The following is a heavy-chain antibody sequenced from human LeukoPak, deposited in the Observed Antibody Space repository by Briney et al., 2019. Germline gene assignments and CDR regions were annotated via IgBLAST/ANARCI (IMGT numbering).Heavy chain of an antibody. CDR2: IYSGGST. CDR1: GFTVSSNY. V-gene: IGHV3-53*01. J-gene: IGHJ3*02. Sequence: GGSLRLSCAASGFTVSSNYMSWVRQAPGKGLEWVSVIYSGGSTYYADSVKGRFTISRDNSKNTLYLQMNSLRAEDTAVYCCASSKTVTTYYDAFDIWGQGTMVTVSS. D-gene: IGHD4-17*01. CDR3: ASSKTVTTYYDAFDI.